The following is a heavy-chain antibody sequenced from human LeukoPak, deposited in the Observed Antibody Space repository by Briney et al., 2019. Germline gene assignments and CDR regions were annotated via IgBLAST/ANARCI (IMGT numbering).Heavy chain of an antibody. CDR2: TNPNSGST. CDR1: GYTFTRYY. J-gene: IGHJ4*02. D-gene: IGHD6-19*01. Sequence: ASVKVSCKASGYTFTRYYIHWVRQAPGQGLEWMGWTNPNSGSTNYAQNFQGRVTMTRDTSITTAYMEVSSLTSDDTALYYCAERGDNGWFPDYWGQGALVTVSS. V-gene: IGHV1-2*02. CDR3: AERGDNGWFPDY.